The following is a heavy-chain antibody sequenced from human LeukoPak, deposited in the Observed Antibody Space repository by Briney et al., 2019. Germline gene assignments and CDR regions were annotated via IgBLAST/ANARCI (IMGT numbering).Heavy chain of an antibody. CDR2: IY. CDR3: ARHETGPYFDY. V-gene: IGHV5-51*01. D-gene: IGHD1-1*01. J-gene: IGHJ4*02. CDR1: GYSFTSYW. Sequence: GESLKISCKGSGYSFTSYWIGWVRQLPGKGLECMGIIYSPSFQGQVTISADKSISTAYLQWSSLTASDTAMYYCARHETGPYFDYWGQGTLVTVSS.